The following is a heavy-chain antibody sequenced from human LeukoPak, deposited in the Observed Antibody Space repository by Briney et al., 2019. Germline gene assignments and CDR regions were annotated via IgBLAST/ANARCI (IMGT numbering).Heavy chain of an antibody. J-gene: IGHJ4*02. CDR2: IYPGDSDT. Sequence: GESLKISCKGSGYSFTSYWIGWVRQMPGKGLEWMGIIYPGDSDTRYSPSFQGQVTISAAKSISTAYLQWSSLKASDTAMYYCARQASYCSGGSCYHPDYWGQGTLVTVSS. D-gene: IGHD2-15*01. CDR1: GYSFTSYW. V-gene: IGHV5-51*01. CDR3: ARQASYCSGGSCYHPDY.